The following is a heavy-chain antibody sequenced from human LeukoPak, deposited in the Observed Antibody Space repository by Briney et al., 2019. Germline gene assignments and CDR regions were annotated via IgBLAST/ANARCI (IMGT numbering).Heavy chain of an antibody. CDR3: ARGASSSSPEGYYYYYYMDV. D-gene: IGHD6-6*01. Sequence: GGSLRRSRAASGFNFNSYGMLWVRQALGKGLEGGAVIWYDGSNKYYADSVKGRFTISRDNSKNTPYLQMNSLRAEDTAVYYCARGASSSSPEGYYYYYYMDVWGKGTTVTVSS. J-gene: IGHJ6*03. CDR2: IWYDGSNK. CDR1: GFNFNSYG. V-gene: IGHV3-33*01.